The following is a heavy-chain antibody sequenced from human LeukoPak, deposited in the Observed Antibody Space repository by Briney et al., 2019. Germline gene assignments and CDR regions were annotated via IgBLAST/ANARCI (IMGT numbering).Heavy chain of an antibody. Sequence: PSETLSLTCTVSGGSISSYYWSWIRQPPGKGLEWIGYIYYSGSTNYNPSLKSRVTISVDTSKNQFSLKLSSVTAADTAVYYCARQSRRDGHNSPSYYYYSGMDVWGQGTTVTVSS. J-gene: IGHJ6*02. CDR1: GGSISSYY. CDR3: ARQSRRDGHNSPSYYYYSGMDV. V-gene: IGHV4-59*08. D-gene: IGHD5-24*01. CDR2: IYYSGST.